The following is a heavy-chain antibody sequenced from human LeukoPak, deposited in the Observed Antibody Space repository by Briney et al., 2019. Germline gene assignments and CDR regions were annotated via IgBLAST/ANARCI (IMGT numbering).Heavy chain of an antibody. D-gene: IGHD2-21*02. Sequence: PGGSLRLSCAASGFTFSSYAMHWVRQAPGKGLEWVAVISYDGSNKYSADSVKGRFTISRDNSKNTLYLQMNSLRAEDTAVWYCARETSDRYFDLWGRGTLVTVSS. CDR3: ARETSDRYFDL. J-gene: IGHJ2*01. CDR2: ISYDGSNK. V-gene: IGHV3-30-3*01. CDR1: GFTFSSYA.